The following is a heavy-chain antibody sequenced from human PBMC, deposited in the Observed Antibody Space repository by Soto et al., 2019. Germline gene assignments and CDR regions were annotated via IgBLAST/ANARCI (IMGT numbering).Heavy chain of an antibody. J-gene: IGHJ5*02. CDR3: TRDVWAYGSGSHYNNGFVP. CDR2: IGTSSTYI. D-gene: IGHD3-10*01. Sequence: EVQLVESGGGLVQPGGSLRLSCAASGFTFSSSPMNWLRQAPGKGLEWVSYIGTSSTYIHYADSVKGRFTISRDDAKNSQYFPMTSQRHEDTAVYYCTRDVWAYGSGSHYNNGFVPWGQGTLVSVSS. V-gene: IGHV3-48*02. CDR1: GFTFSSSP.